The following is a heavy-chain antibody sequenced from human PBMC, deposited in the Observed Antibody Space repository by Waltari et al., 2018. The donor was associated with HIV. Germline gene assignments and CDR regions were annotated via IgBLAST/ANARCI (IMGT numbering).Heavy chain of an antibody. J-gene: IGHJ6*02. CDR3: ARGFPVDTTMGKYYYYAMDV. D-gene: IGHD5-18*01. CDR2: IRPTGGTT. CDR1: GDTFSNYY. Sequence: QVQLVQSGAEVKKPGASVKVSCKASGDTFSNYYMNWVRQARGQGLEWMGMIRPTGGTTNDAQKFQGRGVMTRYTSTITVYMALSSLRSEDTTIYYCARGFPVDTTMGKYYYYAMDVWGQGTTVTVSS. V-gene: IGHV1-46*01.